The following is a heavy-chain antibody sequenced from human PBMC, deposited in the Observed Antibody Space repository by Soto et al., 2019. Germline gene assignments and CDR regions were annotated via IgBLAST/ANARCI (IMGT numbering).Heavy chain of an antibody. Sequence: ASVKVSCKASGGTFSSYTISWVRQAPGQGLEWMGRIIPILGIANYAQKFQGRVTITADKSTSTAYMELSSLRSEDTAVYYCARPAVAGTSAFDIWGQGTMVTVSS. CDR1: GGTFSSYT. J-gene: IGHJ3*02. V-gene: IGHV1-69*02. CDR3: ARPAVAGTSAFDI. D-gene: IGHD6-19*01. CDR2: IIPILGIA.